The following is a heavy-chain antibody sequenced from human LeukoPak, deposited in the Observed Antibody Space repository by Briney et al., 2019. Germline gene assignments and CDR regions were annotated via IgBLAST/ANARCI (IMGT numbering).Heavy chain of an antibody. CDR1: GFTFSSYA. D-gene: IGHD3/OR15-3a*01. J-gene: IGHJ4*02. V-gene: IGHV3-48*04. CDR3: ARDRDWSFDY. CDR2: ISGSGGSI. Sequence: PGGSLRLSCAASGFTFSSYAMSWVRQAPEKGLEWVSYISGSGGSINYADSVKGRFTISRDNAKDSLFLDMNSLRAEDTAVYYCARDRDWSFDYWGQGTLVTVSS.